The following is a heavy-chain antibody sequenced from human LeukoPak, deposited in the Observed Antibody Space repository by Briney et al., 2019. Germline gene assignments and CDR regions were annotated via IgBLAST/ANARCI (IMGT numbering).Heavy chain of an antibody. Sequence: GGSLRLSCAASGFTVSSNYMSWVRQAPGKGLEWVSVIYSGGSTYYADSVKGRFTISRDNSKNTLYLQMNSLRAEDTAVYYCARDSSTSCYDYWGQGTLVTVSS. V-gene: IGHV3-53*01. CDR1: GFTVSSNY. CDR3: ARDSSTSCYDY. D-gene: IGHD2-2*01. CDR2: IYSGGST. J-gene: IGHJ4*02.